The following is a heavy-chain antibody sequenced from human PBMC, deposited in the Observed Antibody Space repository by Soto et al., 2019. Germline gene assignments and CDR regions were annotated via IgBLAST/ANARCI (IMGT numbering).Heavy chain of an antibody. CDR2: IKSKTDGGTT. CDR3: TTDPNIVVVPAAMGY. D-gene: IGHD2-2*01. Sequence: GGSLRLSCAASGFTFSNAWMSWVRQAPGKGLEWVGRIKSKTDGGTTDYAAPVKGRFTISRDDSKNTLYLQMNSLKTEDTAVYYWTTDPNIVVVPAAMGYWGQGTLVTVSS. V-gene: IGHV3-15*01. J-gene: IGHJ4*02. CDR1: GFTFSNAW.